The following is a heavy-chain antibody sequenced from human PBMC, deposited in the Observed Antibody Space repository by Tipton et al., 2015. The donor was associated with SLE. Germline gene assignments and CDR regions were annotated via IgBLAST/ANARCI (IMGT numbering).Heavy chain of an antibody. J-gene: IGHJ6*03. V-gene: IGHV4-31*03. CDR1: GGSISSGGYY. D-gene: IGHD3-10*01. Sequence: TLSLTCTVSGGSISSGGYYWSWIRQHPGKGLEWIGYIYYSGSTYYNPSLKSRVTISVDTSKNQFSLKLSSVTAADTAVYYCARSMVRGPYYMDVWGKGTTVTVSS. CDR3: ARSMVRGPYYMDV. CDR2: IYYSGST.